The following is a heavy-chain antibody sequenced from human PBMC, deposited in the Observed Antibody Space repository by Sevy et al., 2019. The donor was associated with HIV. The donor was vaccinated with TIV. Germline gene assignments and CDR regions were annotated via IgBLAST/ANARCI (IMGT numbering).Heavy chain of an antibody. V-gene: IGHV1-69*13. CDR3: ARGAEYSSGWYGY. J-gene: IGHJ4*02. CDR1: GGTFSSYA. D-gene: IGHD6-19*01. CDR2: IIPIFGTA. Sequence: ASVKVSCKAFGGTFSSYAISWVRQAPGQGLEWMGGIIPIFGTANYAQKFQGRVTITADESTSTAYMELSSLRSEDTAVYYCARGAEYSSGWYGYWGQGTLVTVSS.